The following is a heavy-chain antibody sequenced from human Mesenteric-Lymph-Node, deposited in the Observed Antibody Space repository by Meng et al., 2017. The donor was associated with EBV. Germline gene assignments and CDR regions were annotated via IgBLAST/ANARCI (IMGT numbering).Heavy chain of an antibody. Sequence: QVQVQEGGQGRVKPSQTLSLTCAVSGGSISSGGYYWSWIRQPPGKGLEWIGYIYYSGSTYYNPSLKSRVTISVDTSKNQFSLKLSSVTAADTAVYYCARGLEVATMSYWGQGTLVTVSS. J-gene: IGHJ4*02. CDR3: ARGLEVATMSY. V-gene: IGHV4-30-4*01. CDR2: IYYSGST. CDR1: GGSISSGGYY. D-gene: IGHD5-12*01.